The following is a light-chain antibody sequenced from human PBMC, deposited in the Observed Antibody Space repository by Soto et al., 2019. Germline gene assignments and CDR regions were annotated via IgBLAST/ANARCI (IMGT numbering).Light chain of an antibody. CDR2: GAS. Sequence: EIVLTQSPGTLSLSPGERATLSCRASQSVSSNLAWYQQKPGQAPRLLIYGASTRATGIPARFSGSGSGTDFTLTISRLEPEDFAVYYCQQYGGSSTFGQGTKVDIK. J-gene: IGKJ1*01. V-gene: IGKV3-20*01. CDR1: QSVSSN. CDR3: QQYGGSST.